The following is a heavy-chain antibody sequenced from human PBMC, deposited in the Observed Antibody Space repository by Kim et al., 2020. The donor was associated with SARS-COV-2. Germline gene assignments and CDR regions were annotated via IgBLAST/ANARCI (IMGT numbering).Heavy chain of an antibody. J-gene: IGHJ5*02. CDR1: GYTFTSYA. V-gene: IGHV1-3*01. CDR2: INAGNGNT. D-gene: IGHD3-22*01. Sequence: ASVKVSCKASGYTFTSYAMHWVRQAPGQRLEWMGWINAGNGNTKYSQKFQGRVTITRDTSASTAYMELSSLRSEDTAVYYFARDTLYGATMIVLSGWFDPWGQGTLVTVSS. CDR3: ARDTLYGATMIVLSGWFDP.